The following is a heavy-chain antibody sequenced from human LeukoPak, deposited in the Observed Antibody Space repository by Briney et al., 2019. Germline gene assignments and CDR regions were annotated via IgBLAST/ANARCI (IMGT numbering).Heavy chain of an antibody. Sequence: SEALSLTCTVSGVSISSYYWSWIRQPPGKGLEWVGYIYYSGRTRYKPSLTSRVTISVDPSKNQFSLKLSSVTAADTAVYYCARVDSGGHYYLDYWGQGTLVTVS. CDR3: ARVDSGGHYYLDY. J-gene: IGHJ4*02. CDR2: IYYSGRT. V-gene: IGHV4-59*01. D-gene: IGHD2-15*01. CDR1: GVSISSYY.